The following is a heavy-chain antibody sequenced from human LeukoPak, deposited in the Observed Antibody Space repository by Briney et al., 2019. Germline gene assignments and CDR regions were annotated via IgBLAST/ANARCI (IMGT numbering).Heavy chain of an antibody. J-gene: IGHJ6*01. CDR1: NYTFTGYG. Sequence: GASVKVSCKASNYTFTGYGISWVRQAPGQGLEWMGWITAHGGRTNYAQKFQGRVTVTTDTSTTTGYMELTGTRSDDTAVYHCARVSPTAAVNFYYSAMDVGGERTTVTLSS. CDR3: ARVSPTAAVNFYYSAMDV. CDR2: ITAHGGRT. D-gene: IGHD6-25*01. V-gene: IGHV1-18*04.